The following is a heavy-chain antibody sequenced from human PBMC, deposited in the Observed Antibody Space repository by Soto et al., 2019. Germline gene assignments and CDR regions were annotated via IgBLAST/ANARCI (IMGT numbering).Heavy chain of an antibody. D-gene: IGHD4-17*01. CDR1: GGSMSSISYY. Sequence: QLQLQESGPGLVKPSETLSLTCTVSGGSMSSISYYWGWIRQPPGKGLEWIGSIYNSGRTFYNPSLKSRVTMSVDTSKNQFSLKLSSVTAADTAVYYCVRHGDYGDPFDYWGQGTLVTVSS. CDR2: IYNSGRT. CDR3: VRHGDYGDPFDY. V-gene: IGHV4-39*01. J-gene: IGHJ4*02.